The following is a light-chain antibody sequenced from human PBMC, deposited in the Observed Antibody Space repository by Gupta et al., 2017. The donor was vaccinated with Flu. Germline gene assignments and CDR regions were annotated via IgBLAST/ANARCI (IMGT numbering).Light chain of an antibody. CDR2: KAS. CDR1: QSISSW. V-gene: IGKV1-5*03. Sequence: DIQMTQSPSTLSASVGDRVTITCRASQSISSWLAWYQQKPGKAPKLLIYKASRVESGVPSRFSGSGSGTEFTLTISSRQPDDFATYYCQHKNSSFWTFGQGTKVEIK. CDR3: QHKNSSFWT. J-gene: IGKJ1*01.